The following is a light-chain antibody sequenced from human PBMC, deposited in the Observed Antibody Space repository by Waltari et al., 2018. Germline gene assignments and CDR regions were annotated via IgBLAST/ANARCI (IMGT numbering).Light chain of an antibody. CDR2: QHT. J-gene: IGLJ2*01. V-gene: IGLV3-1*01. CDR3: QAWDTISAG. CDR1: HLGNKY. Sequence: SYELIQPPSVSVSPGQTASITCSGDHLGNKYVSWYQQKPGQSPVLTIYQHTKRPSGIPERLSGSNSGNTATLTISGTQVMDEGDYYCQAWDTISAGLGGGTKLTVL.